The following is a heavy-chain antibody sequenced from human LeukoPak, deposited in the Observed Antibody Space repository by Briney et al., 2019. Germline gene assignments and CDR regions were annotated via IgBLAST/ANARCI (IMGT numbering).Heavy chain of an antibody. Sequence: SETLSLTCAVYGGSISSYYWSWIRQPPGKGLEWIGYIYYSGSTNYNPSLKSRVTISVDTSKNQFSLKLSSVTAADTAVYYCARAGEYSSSWYNYYYYYGMDVWGQGTTVTVSS. CDR3: ARAGEYSSSWYNYYYYYGMDV. CDR2: IYYSGST. V-gene: IGHV4-59*01. CDR1: GGSISSYY. D-gene: IGHD6-13*01. J-gene: IGHJ6*02.